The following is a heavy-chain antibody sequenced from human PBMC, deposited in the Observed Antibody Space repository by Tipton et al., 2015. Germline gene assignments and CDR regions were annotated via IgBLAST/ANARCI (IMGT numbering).Heavy chain of an antibody. CDR2: IYYSGST. V-gene: IGHV4-59*07. D-gene: IGHD3-16*02. CDR1: SDSISSYY. Sequence: TLSLTCSVSSDSISSYYWSWIRQPPGKGLEWIGYIYYSGSTNYNPSLKSRVTISVDTSNKQISLNLSSVTAADTAVYYCARVSYLNGRAFDIWGPGTLVTVSS. CDR3: ARVSYLNGRAFDI. J-gene: IGHJ3*02.